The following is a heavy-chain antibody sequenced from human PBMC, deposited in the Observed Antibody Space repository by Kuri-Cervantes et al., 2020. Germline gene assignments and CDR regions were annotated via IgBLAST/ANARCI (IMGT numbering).Heavy chain of an antibody. D-gene: IGHD3-3*01. Sequence: SLKISCAASGFTFSSYAMHWVRQAPGKGLEWVSGISWNSGSIGYADSVKGRFTISRDNAKNSLYLQMNSLRAEDTALYYCAKDISDFWSGPSPYAFDIWGQGTMVTVSS. CDR2: ISWNSGSI. V-gene: IGHV3-9*01. CDR3: AKDISDFWSGPSPYAFDI. J-gene: IGHJ3*02. CDR1: GFTFSSYA.